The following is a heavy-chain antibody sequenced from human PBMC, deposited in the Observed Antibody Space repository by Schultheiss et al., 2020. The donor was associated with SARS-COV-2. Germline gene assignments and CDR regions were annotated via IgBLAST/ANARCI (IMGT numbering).Heavy chain of an antibody. CDR1: GFTFSSYS. V-gene: IGHV3-48*04. Sequence: GGSLRLSCAASGFTFSSYSMNWVRQAPGKGLEWVSYISSSSSTIYYADSVKGRFTISRDNAKNSLYLQMNSLRAEDTAVYYCASSYYDHDAFDIWGQGTMVTVSS. CDR3: ASSYYDHDAFDI. J-gene: IGHJ3*02. CDR2: ISSSSSTI. D-gene: IGHD3-22*01.